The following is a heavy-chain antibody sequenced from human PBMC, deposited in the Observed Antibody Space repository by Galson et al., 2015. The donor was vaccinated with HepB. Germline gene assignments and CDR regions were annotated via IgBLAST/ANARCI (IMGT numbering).Heavy chain of an antibody. V-gene: IGHV4-4*02. Sequence: ETLSLTCAVSGGSISSSNWWSWVRQPPGKGLEWIGEIYHSGSTNYNPSPKSRVTISVDKSKNQFSLKLSSVTAADTAVYYCARRRPLRFLEWSLWGKGTTVTVSS. CDR3: ARRRPLRFLEWSL. J-gene: IGHJ6*04. CDR2: IYHSGST. CDR1: GGSISSSNW. D-gene: IGHD3-3*01.